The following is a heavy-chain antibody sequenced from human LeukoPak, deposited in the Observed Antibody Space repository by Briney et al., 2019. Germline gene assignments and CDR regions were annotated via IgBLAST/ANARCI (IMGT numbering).Heavy chain of an antibody. J-gene: IGHJ4*02. CDR1: GFTFSSYA. Sequence: GGSLRLSCAASGFTFSSYAMSWVRQAPGKGLGWVSAISGSGGSTYYADSVKGRFTISRDNSKNTLYLQMNSLRAEDTAVYYCAKDPGVVPAAIYWGQGTLVTVSS. CDR2: ISGSGGST. V-gene: IGHV3-23*01. CDR3: AKDPGVVPAAIY. D-gene: IGHD2-2*01.